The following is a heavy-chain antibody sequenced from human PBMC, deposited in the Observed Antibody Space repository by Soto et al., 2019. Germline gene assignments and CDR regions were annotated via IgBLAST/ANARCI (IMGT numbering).Heavy chain of an antibody. J-gene: IGHJ3*02. V-gene: IGHV3-74*01. CDR3: SRGVYQLLSAFDI. Sequence: EVQLVESGGGLVQPGGSLRLSWAASGFTFSNYWMHWVRQAPGKGLVWVSRINSDGSSASYADSVKGRFTISRDNAKNTLYLQMNSLRAEYTVVYYYSRGVYQLLSAFDIWGQGTMVTVFS. CDR2: INSDGSSA. D-gene: IGHD2-2*01. CDR1: GFTFSNYW.